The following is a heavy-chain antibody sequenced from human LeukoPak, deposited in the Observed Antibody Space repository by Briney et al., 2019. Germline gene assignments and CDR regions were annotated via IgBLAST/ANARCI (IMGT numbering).Heavy chain of an antibody. J-gene: IGHJ4*02. CDR3: ARHGSGSSTFGY. V-gene: IGHV4-59*08. Sequence: PSETLSLTCSVSGCSISSYYWSWIRQPPGKGLEWIGCIYYSGSTNYNPSLKSRVTISVDTSKNQFSLKLSSVTAADTAVYYCARHGSGSSTFGYWGQGTLVTVSS. CDR1: GCSISSYY. D-gene: IGHD1-26*01. CDR2: IYYSGST.